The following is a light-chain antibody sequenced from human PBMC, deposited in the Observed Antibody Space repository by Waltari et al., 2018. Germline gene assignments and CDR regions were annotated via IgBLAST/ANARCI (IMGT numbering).Light chain of an antibody. CDR2: RSS. CDR3: QQFATSPRT. J-gene: IGKJ1*01. Sequence: IVLTPSPATLSLSPGERATLSCRASQSVNSAYLAWYQPKPGQAPRVLIYRSSGRATGIPDRCSGSGSGTDFTLTISRLEPEDFAVYYCQQFATSPRTFGQGTKVEIK. V-gene: IGKV3-20*01. CDR1: QSVNSAY.